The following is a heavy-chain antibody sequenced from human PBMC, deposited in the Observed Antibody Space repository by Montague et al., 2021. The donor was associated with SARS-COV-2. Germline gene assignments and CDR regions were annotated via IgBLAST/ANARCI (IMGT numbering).Heavy chain of an antibody. CDR3: ANHYSDGSGYPY. CDR2: ISGSGGST. Sequence: SLRLSCAASGFTFSNFAMSWVRQAPGKGLEWVSAISGSGGSTYYADSVKGRFTISRDNSENRLYLQINSLSAEGTAVFYCANHYSDGSGYPYWGQGTLVTVSS. CDR1: GFTFSNFA. D-gene: IGHD3-22*01. V-gene: IGHV3-23*01. J-gene: IGHJ4*02.